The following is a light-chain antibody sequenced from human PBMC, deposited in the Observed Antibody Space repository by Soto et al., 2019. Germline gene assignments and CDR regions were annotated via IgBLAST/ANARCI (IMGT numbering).Light chain of an antibody. V-gene: IGLV6-57*04. CDR1: SGTIASNY. Sequence: NFMLTQPHSVSESPGKTVTISCTRSSGTIASNYVQWYQQRPGSAPTTVIYEDNQRPSGVPDRFSGSTDGSSNSGSLTISGLQTEDEADYYCQSYDSSTVVFGGGTQLTVL. CDR3: QSYDSSTVV. J-gene: IGLJ2*01. CDR2: EDN.